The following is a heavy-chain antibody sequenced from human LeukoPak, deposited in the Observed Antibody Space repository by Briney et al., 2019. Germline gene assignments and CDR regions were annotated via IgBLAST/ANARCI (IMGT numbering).Heavy chain of an antibody. Sequence: ASVTVSCTASGYTFTGYYIHWVRQAPGQGLEWMGWINPSSGGTNYAQKFQGRVTMTRDTSLSTAYMELSLLRSDDTAVYYCAREYCSTISCYTESWFDPWGQGTLVTVSS. CDR3: AREYCSTISCYTESWFDP. V-gene: IGHV1-2*02. J-gene: IGHJ5*02. CDR2: INPSSGGT. D-gene: IGHD2-2*02. CDR1: GYTFTGYY.